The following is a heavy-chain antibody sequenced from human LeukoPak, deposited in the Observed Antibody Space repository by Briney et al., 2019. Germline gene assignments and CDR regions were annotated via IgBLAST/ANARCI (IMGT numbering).Heavy chain of an antibody. J-gene: IGHJ6*02. Sequence: SVKVSCKASGGTFSSYAISWVRQAPGQGLEWMGGIIPIFGTANYAQKFQGRVTITADESTSTAYTELSSLRSEDTAVYYCARDRRYYDFWSGYPRYYYYYGMDVWGQGTTVTVSS. D-gene: IGHD3-3*01. CDR3: ARDRRYYDFWSGYPRYYYYYGMDV. CDR1: GGTFSSYA. V-gene: IGHV1-69*13. CDR2: IIPIFGTA.